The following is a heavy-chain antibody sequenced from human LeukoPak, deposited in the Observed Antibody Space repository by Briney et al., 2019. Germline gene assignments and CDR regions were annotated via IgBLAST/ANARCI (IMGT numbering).Heavy chain of an antibody. J-gene: IGHJ4*02. Sequence: GGSLRLSCAASGFTFSDYYMSWIRQAPGKGLEWVSYISSSGSTTYYADSVKGRFTISRDNAKNSLYLQMNSLRAEDTAVYYCARDAGIAAAATYYFDYWGQGTLVTVSS. CDR1: GFTFSDYY. D-gene: IGHD6-13*01. V-gene: IGHV3-11*01. CDR2: ISSSGSTT. CDR3: ARDAGIAAAATYYFDY.